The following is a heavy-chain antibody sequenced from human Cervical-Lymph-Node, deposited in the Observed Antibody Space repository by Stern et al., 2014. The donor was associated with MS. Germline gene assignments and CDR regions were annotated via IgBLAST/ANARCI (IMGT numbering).Heavy chain of an antibody. CDR1: GFSVSNYG. V-gene: IGHV3-33*01. Sequence: QVQLVESGGDVVQPGRSLRLSCAASGFSVSNYGMHWVRQAPGKGLEWLAVIWYDGSNRYYADSVEGLFTISKDNSKNTLYLQMNSLRAEDTALYYCARAPTFHWYFDLWGRGTLVAVSS. CDR2: IWYDGSNR. J-gene: IGHJ2*01. CDR3: ARAPTFHWYFDL.